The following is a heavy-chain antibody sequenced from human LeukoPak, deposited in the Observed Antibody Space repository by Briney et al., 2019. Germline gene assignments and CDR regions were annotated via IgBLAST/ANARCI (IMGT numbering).Heavy chain of an antibody. CDR3: ARDGGSGSYYRAFDY. CDR1: GFTFSSYA. CDR2: IYSGGST. D-gene: IGHD3-10*01. J-gene: IGHJ4*02. V-gene: IGHV3-53*01. Sequence: GGSLRLSCAASGFTFSSYAMHWVRQAPGKGLEWVSVIYSGGSTYYADSVKGRFTISRDNSKNTLYLQMNSLRAEDTAVYYCARDGGSGSYYRAFDYWGQGTLVTVSS.